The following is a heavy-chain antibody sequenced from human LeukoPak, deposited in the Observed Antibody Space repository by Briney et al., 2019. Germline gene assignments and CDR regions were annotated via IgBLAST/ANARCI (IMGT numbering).Heavy chain of an antibody. CDR1: GYTFTSYA. D-gene: IGHD6-6*01. V-gene: IGHV7-4-1*02. J-gene: IGHJ6*03. CDR2: LNTNTGNP. Sequence: GASVKFSCKASGYTFTSYAMNWVRQAPGQGLEWMGWLNTNTGNPTYAQGFTGRFVFSLDTSVSTAYLQISSLKAEDTAVYYCARVGYSSSSGMHTDLYYYYYYMDVWGKGTTVTVSS. CDR3: ARVGYSSSSGMHTDLYYYYYYMDV.